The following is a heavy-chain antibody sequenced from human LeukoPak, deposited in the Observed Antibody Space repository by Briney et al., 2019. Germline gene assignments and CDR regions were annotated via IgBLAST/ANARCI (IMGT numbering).Heavy chain of an antibody. Sequence: GGSLRLACAASTPTLTTYAMRCDRQAPGKGLEWVSGISGSGGGSVGGTYYADSVKGRFTISRDNYKNTLYLQMNRLIAEHGALYLCAKARKSRGIRVAPVIVYWGQGTLVTVSS. CDR3: AKARKSRGIRVAPVIVY. J-gene: IGHJ4*02. CDR2: ISGSGGGSVGGT. CDR1: TPTLTTYA. D-gene: IGHD6-19*01. V-gene: IGHV3-23*01.